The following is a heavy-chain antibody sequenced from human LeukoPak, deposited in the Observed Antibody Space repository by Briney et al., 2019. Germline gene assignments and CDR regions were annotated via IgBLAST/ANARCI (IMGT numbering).Heavy chain of an antibody. D-gene: IGHD5-24*01. CDR1: GFTLSTYW. CDR3: ARAIAADGAY. J-gene: IGHJ4*02. V-gene: IGHV3-7*04. Sequence: PGGSLRLSCAASGFTLSTYWISWVRQAPGKGLEWVANIKEDGSKKYYVDSVKGRFTISRDNAKNAVFLQMNSLRAEDTAVYYCARAIAADGAYWGQGTLVTVSS. CDR2: IKEDGSKK.